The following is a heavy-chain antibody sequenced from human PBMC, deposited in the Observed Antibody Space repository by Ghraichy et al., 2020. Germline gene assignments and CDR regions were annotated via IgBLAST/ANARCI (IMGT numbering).Heavy chain of an antibody. Sequence: LSLTCAASGFTFSSYGMHWFRQAPGKGLEWLAVIRYDGSNKYYADSVKDRFTIARDNSKNTLYLQMNSLRAEDTAVNYCARDLPAKSGPGGMDVWGQGTTVTVSS. V-gene: IGHV3-33*01. CDR1: GFTFSSYG. D-gene: IGHD3-10*01. CDR3: ARDLPAKSGPGGMDV. CDR2: IRYDGSNK. J-gene: IGHJ6*02.